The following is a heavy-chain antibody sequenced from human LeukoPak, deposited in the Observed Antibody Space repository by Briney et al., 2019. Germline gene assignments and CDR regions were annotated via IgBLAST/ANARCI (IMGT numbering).Heavy chain of an antibody. D-gene: IGHD3-22*01. V-gene: IGHV4-59*01. Sequence: SETLSLTCIVSGDSISTYYCNWIRQPPGKGLEWIGYIHYSGITDYNPSLESRVTISLDTSKNQCSLKLSSVTAADTAVYYCARENYFDRSGYYPNWLDPWGQGTLVTVSS. CDR1: GDSISTYY. CDR3: ARENYFDRSGYYPNWLDP. CDR2: IHYSGIT. J-gene: IGHJ5*02.